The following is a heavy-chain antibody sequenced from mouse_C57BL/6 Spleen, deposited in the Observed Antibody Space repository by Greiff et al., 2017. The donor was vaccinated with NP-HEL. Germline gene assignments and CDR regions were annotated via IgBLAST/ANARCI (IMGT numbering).Heavy chain of an antibody. CDR2: ISSGSSTI. CDR1: GFTFSDYG. CDR3: AILYYYGSSY. J-gene: IGHJ2*01. Sequence: EVQLVESGGGLVKPGGSLKLSCAASGFTFSDYGMHWVRQAPEKGLEWVAYISSGSSTIYYADTVKGRFTISRDNAKNTLFLQMTSLRSEDTAMYYCAILYYYGSSYWGQGTTLTVSS. V-gene: IGHV5-17*01. D-gene: IGHD1-1*01.